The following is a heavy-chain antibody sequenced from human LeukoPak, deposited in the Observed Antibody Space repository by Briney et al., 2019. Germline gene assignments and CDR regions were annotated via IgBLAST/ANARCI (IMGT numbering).Heavy chain of an antibody. CDR2: ITSDGSKT. D-gene: IGHD3-10*01. CDR1: GXSFSGYW. Sequence: GGSLRLSCAASGXSFSGYWMHWVRQAPGKGLVWVARITSDGSKTAYADSVRGRFTISRDNAKNTLDLQMNSLKAEDTAVYYCARVGSGSTFDYWGQGTLVTVSS. J-gene: IGHJ4*01. CDR3: ARVGSGSTFDY. V-gene: IGHV3-74*01.